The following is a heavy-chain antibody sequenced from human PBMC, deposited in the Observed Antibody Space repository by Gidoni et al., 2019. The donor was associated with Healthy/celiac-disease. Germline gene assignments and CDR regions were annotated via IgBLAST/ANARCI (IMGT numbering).Heavy chain of an antibody. V-gene: IGHV1-69*01. CDR3: ARAPMTTVTGYYYYGMDV. CDR2: IIPSFGTA. D-gene: IGHD4-4*01. CDR1: GGTFRRYA. Sequence: QVQLVQSGAEVKKPGSSVKVSCTASGGTFRRYAISWVRQAPGQGLEWMGGIIPSFGTANYAQKFQGRVTITADESTSTAYMELSSLRSEDTAVYDCARAPMTTVTGYYYYGMDVWGQGTTVTVSS. J-gene: IGHJ6*02.